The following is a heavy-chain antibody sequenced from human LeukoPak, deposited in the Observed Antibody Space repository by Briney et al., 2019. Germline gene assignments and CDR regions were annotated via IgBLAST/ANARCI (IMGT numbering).Heavy chain of an antibody. CDR2: ISGSGATT. Sequence: PGGSLRLSCAASGFTFNTYTMTWVRQVPGKGLEWVSVISGSGATTYYAESAKGRFTISRDNSKNTVYLQMNSLRAEDTAVYYCAKRHGISGTTTRAADYWGQGTLVTVSS. J-gene: IGHJ4*02. CDR3: AKRHGISGTTTRAADY. V-gene: IGHV3-23*01. D-gene: IGHD1-7*01. CDR1: GFTFNTYT.